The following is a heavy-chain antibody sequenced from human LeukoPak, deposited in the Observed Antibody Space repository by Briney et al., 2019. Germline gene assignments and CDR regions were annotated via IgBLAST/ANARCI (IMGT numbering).Heavy chain of an antibody. CDR3: ARGKLEPFGGVIVIPDY. J-gene: IGHJ4*02. CDR1: GGTFSSYA. Sequence: ASVKVSCKASGGTFSSYAISWVRQAPGQGLEWMGRIIPILGIANYAQKFQGRVTITADKSTSTAYMELSSLRSEDTAVYYCARGKLEPFGGVIVIPDYWGQGTLVTVSS. CDR2: IIPILGIA. D-gene: IGHD3-16*02. V-gene: IGHV1-69*04.